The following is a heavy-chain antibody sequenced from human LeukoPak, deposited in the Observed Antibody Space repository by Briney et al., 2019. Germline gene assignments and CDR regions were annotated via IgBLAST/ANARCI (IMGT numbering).Heavy chain of an antibody. J-gene: IGHJ4*02. Sequence: GGSLRLSCAASGFTFSSYAMSWVRQAPGKGPEWVSAISGSGGSTYYADSVTGRFTVSRDNSKNTLYLQMNSLRAEDTAVYYCAKSWLLLYFDFWGQGTLVTVSS. CDR3: AKSWLLLYFDF. D-gene: IGHD2-15*01. V-gene: IGHV3-23*01. CDR1: GFTFSSYA. CDR2: ISGSGGST.